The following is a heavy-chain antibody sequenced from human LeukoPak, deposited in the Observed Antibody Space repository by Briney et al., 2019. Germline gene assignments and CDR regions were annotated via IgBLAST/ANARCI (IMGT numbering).Heavy chain of an antibody. CDR1: GFTFSNYG. CDR2: IYYHGNKK. Sequence: GGSLRLSCAASGFTFSNYGMHWVRQAPGKGLEWVAFIYYHGNKKNYADFVKGRFTISRDNSKNTLFLQMNSLRAEDTAVYYCARGNYYGSGCDFWGQGSLVTVSS. D-gene: IGHD3-10*01. J-gene: IGHJ4*02. CDR3: ARGNYYGSGCDF. V-gene: IGHV3-30*02.